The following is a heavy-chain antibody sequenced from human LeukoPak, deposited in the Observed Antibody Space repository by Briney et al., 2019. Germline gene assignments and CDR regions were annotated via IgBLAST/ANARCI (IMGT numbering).Heavy chain of an antibody. CDR1: GFTFITSW. CDR3: ARHGQNNFDY. CDR2: IKGGGSDK. V-gene: IGHV3-7*05. Sequence: GGSLRLSCAASGFTFITSWMGSVRQDPGKGLECVSNIKGGGSDKYYVDCVRGRFTISRDNAKNSLSLQMSSLRAEDTAVYYCARHGQNNFDYWGQGTLVTVSS. J-gene: IGHJ4*02.